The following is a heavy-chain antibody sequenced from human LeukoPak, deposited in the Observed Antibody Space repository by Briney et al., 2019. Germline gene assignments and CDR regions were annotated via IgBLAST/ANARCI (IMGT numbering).Heavy chain of an antibody. Sequence: GGSLRLSCAASGFTFSSYTMHWVRQAPGKGLEWVAFISYDGNNKYYADSVKGRFTISRDNSKNTLYLQMNSLRAEDTAVYYCAKGEVGATRPVSPLGDYWGQGTLVTVSS. CDR3: AKGEVGATRPVSPLGDY. D-gene: IGHD1-26*01. CDR2: ISYDGNNK. J-gene: IGHJ4*02. CDR1: GFTFSSYT. V-gene: IGHV3-30-3*01.